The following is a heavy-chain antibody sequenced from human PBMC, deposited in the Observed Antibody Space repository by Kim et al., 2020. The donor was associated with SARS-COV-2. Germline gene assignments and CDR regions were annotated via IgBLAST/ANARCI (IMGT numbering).Heavy chain of an antibody. V-gene: IGHV4-39*07. CDR1: GGSISSSSYY. CDR2: IYYSGST. CDR3: ARVIAVAGIGRHSWFDP. Sequence: SETLSLTCTVSGGSISSSSYYWGWIRQPPGKGLEWIGSIYYSGSTYYNPSLKSRVTISVDTSKNQFSLKLSSVTAADTAVYYCARVIAVAGIGRHSWFDPWGQGTLVTVSS. J-gene: IGHJ5*02. D-gene: IGHD6-19*01.